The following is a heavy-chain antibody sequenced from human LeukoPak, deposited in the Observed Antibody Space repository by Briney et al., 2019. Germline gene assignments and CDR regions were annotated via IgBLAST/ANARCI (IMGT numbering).Heavy chain of an antibody. CDR2: IIPIFGTA. CDR1: EGTFSSYA. D-gene: IGHD2-15*01. Sequence: SVKLSCKASEGTFSSYAISWVRQAPGQGLEWMGGIIPIFGTANYAQKFQGRVTITADESTSTAYMELSSLRSEDTAVYYCARDREGYCSGGSCYPQLRKGEFDYWGQGTLVTVSS. CDR3: ARDREGYCSGGSCYPQLRKGEFDY. J-gene: IGHJ4*02. V-gene: IGHV1-69*01.